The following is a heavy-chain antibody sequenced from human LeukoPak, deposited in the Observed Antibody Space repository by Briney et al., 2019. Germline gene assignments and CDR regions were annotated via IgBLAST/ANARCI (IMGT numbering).Heavy chain of an antibody. CDR1: GGSITSDY. CDR3: SRGGANDL. J-gene: IGHJ5*02. D-gene: IGHD4/OR15-4a*01. V-gene: IGHV4-4*07. CDR2: IFTSGSS. Sequence: SETLSLTCTVSGGSITSDYWSWIRQPAGKGLEWIGRIFTSGSSTYNPSLKSRVTMSLDTSKNEFYLELGSVTAADAAIYFCSRGGANDLWGQGTLVTVSS.